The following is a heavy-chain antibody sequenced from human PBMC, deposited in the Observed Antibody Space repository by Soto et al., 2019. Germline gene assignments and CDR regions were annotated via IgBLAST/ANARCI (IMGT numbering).Heavy chain of an antibody. V-gene: IGHV4-59*08. CDR3: ARGPYYDLIWNYYYMDV. CDR1: GGSISGHY. J-gene: IGHJ6*03. D-gene: IGHD3-16*01. Sequence: QVQLQESGPGLVKPSETLSLSCSVSGGSISGHYWSWVRQTPGKGLEWIGYMYYSGSTNYHPSLKSRATISVDTSKNNFSLRLTSVTAADTAVYYCARGPYYDLIWNYYYMDVWGKGTTVTVSS. CDR2: MYYSGST.